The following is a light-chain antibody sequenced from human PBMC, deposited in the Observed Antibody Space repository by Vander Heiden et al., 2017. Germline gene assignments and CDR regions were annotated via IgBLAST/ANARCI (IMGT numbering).Light chain of an antibody. J-gene: IGLJ1*01. Sequence: SYELTQPPSVSVSPGQTATIACSGDKLGEKYTSWYQQKPGQSPVLVMYQDSQRPSGIPERFSGSSSANTAFLTISGTQPMDEADYYCQAWDRNTGVFGTGTKVTVL. CDR1: KLGEKY. V-gene: IGLV3-1*01. CDR3: QAWDRNTGV. CDR2: QDS.